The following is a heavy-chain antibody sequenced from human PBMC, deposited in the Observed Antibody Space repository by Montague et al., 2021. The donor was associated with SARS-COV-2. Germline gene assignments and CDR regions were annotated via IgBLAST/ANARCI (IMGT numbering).Heavy chain of an antibody. D-gene: IGHD3-10*01. V-gene: IGHV4-31*03. Sequence: TLSLTCTISGDFVSSDGYYWSWIRQHPGKGLEWIGDIYYSGSTHYNPSLKSRVTIPVDTSKNQFSLKLSSVTAADTAVYYCAREVMGSVNYYQAIKYGLDVWGQGTTVTVSS. CDR1: GDFVSSDGYY. CDR2: IYYSGST. J-gene: IGHJ6*02. CDR3: AREVMGSVNYYQAIKYGLDV.